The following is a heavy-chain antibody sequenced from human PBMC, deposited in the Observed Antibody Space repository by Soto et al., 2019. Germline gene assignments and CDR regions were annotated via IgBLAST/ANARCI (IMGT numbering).Heavy chain of an antibody. V-gene: IGHV3-23*01. D-gene: IGHD2-15*01. CDR3: AQHVDCSGGSCHYDAFDS. Sequence: EVQLLESGGGLVQPGESLRLSCAFSGFIFGNYMMTWVRQAPGKGLEWVSTIRDGGESTYYADSVKGRFTISRDNSKNTLYLQMDSLRVEDTAVYYGAQHVDCSGGSCHYDAFDSRGQGTMVTVSS. CDR1: GFIFGNYM. CDR2: IRDGGEST. J-gene: IGHJ3*02.